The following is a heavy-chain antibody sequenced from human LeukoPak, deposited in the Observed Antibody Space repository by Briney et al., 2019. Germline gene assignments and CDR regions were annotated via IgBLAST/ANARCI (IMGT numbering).Heavy chain of an antibody. CDR2: INPNSGGT. CDR1: GYTFTGYY. CDR3: AREGAGCSGSELFDY. V-gene: IGHV1-2*02. D-gene: IGHD5-12*01. Sequence: ASVKVSCKASGYTFTGYYMHWVRQAPGQGLEWMGWINPNSGGTNYAQKFQGRVTMTRDTSISTAYMELSRLRSDDTAVYYCAREGAGCSGSELFDYWGQGTLVTVSS. J-gene: IGHJ4*02.